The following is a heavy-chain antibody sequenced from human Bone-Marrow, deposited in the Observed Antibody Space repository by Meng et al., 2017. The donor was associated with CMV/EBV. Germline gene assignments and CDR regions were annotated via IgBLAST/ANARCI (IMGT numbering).Heavy chain of an antibody. J-gene: IGHJ4*02. V-gene: IGHV3-7*01. Sequence: GESLKISCAASGFTFSSYGMHWVRQAPGKGLEWVANIKQDGSEKYYVDSVKGRFTISRDNAKNSLYLQMNSLRAEDTAVYYCARVSIAAAGHFDYWGQGTLVTVSS. D-gene: IGHD6-13*01. CDR1: GFTFSSYG. CDR3: ARVSIAAAGHFDY. CDR2: IKQDGSEK.